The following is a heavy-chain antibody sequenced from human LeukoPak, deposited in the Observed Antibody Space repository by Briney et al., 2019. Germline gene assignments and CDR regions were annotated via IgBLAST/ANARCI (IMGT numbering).Heavy chain of an antibody. CDR1: GGSISSYY. Sequence: SETLSLTCTVSGGSISSYYWSWIRQPPGKGLEWIGYIYYSGSTNYNPSLKSRVTISVDTPKNQFSLKLSSVTAADTAVYYCARHRGYDYGDYGAFDIWGQGTVVTVSS. V-gene: IGHV4-59*08. D-gene: IGHD4-17*01. CDR3: ARHRGYDYGDYGAFDI. CDR2: IYYSGST. J-gene: IGHJ3*02.